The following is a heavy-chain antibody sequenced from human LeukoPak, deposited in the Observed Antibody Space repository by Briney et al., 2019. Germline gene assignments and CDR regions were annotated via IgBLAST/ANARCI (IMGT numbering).Heavy chain of an antibody. V-gene: IGHV4-59*01. CDR2: IYYSGST. CDR1: GGSISSYY. D-gene: IGHD3-22*01. CDR3: ARGGDDSSGYYVDRFDY. J-gene: IGHJ4*02. Sequence: ETLSLTCPVSGGSISSYYWSWIRQPPGKGLEWIGYIYYSGSTNYNPSLKSRVTISVDTSKNQFSLKLSSVTAADTAVYYCARGGDDSSGYYVDRFDYWGQGTLVTVSS.